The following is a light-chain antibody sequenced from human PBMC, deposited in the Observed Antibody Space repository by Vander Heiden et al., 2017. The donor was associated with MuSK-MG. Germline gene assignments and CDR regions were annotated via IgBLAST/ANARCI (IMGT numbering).Light chain of an antibody. CDR3: QQSDSTPYT. J-gene: IGKJ2*01. Sequence: IQMTQSPSSLSASVGVRVTITCRASQTVSIYLNWYQQIPGKSPKLLIYTASSLQSGVPSRFSGSGSGTDFTLTISNLQPEDLATYYCQQSDSTPYTFGQGTKLEIK. V-gene: IGKV1-39*01. CDR2: TAS. CDR1: QTVSIY.